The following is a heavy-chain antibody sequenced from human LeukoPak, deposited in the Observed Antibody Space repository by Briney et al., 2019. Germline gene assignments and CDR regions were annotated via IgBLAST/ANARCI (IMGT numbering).Heavy chain of an antibody. CDR3: TRGDTLI. CDR2: ISNGGTTM. CDR1: GFTFGDYA. J-gene: IGHJ3*02. Sequence: GGSLRLSCKASGFTFGDYAMSWFRQAPGKGLEWVSYISNGGTTMNYADSVKGRFTISRDNAKNSLYLQMNSLRAEDTAVYYCTRGDTLIWGQGTMVTVSS. V-gene: IGHV3-48*03. D-gene: IGHD2-15*01.